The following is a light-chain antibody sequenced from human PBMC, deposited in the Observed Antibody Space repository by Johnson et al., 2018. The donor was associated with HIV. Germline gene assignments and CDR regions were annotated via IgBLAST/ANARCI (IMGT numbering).Light chain of an antibody. CDR3: GTWDSSLNAYV. Sequence: QSVLTQSPSMSAAPGQKVTISCSGGSPNIGNNYVSWYQQLPGTAPKLLIYDNNKRPSGIPDRFSGSKSGTSATLGITGLQTGDEADYYCGTWDSSLNAYVFGAATKVAVL. V-gene: IGLV1-51*01. J-gene: IGLJ1*01. CDR1: SPNIGNNY. CDR2: DNN.